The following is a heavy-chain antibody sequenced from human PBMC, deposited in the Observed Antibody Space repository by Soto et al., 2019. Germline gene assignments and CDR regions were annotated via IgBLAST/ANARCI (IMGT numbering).Heavy chain of an antibody. D-gene: IGHD3-10*01. J-gene: IGHJ4*02. Sequence: QVQLVQSGAEVTKPGASVKVSCKASGYTFTSYSISWVRQAPGHGLEWMGSISAYNGNPNYAQKLQGRATMTTDTSTSPAYMELRSLRSDDTAVYYCARGSGGFGELSPLDYWAQGTLVIVSS. CDR1: GYTFTSYS. CDR2: ISAYNGNP. V-gene: IGHV1-18*01. CDR3: ARGSGGFGELSPLDY.